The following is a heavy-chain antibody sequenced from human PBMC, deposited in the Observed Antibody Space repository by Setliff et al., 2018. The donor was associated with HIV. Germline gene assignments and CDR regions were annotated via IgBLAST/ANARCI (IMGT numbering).Heavy chain of an antibody. CDR1: GYTFTNYD. J-gene: IGHJ6*02. Sequence: ASVKVSCKASGYTFTNYDINWVRQATGQGLEWMGRMTPNNGNTAYTQKFQGRVTMTSNTSINTAYMELSSLRSEDTAVYYCARVGSYYNFWSGSPYYYGMDVWGQGTTVTV. CDR3: ARVGSYYNFWSGSPYYYGMDV. V-gene: IGHV1-8*01. CDR2: MTPNNGNT. D-gene: IGHD3-3*01.